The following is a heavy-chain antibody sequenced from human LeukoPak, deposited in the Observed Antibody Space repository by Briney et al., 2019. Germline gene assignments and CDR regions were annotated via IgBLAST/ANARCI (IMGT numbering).Heavy chain of an antibody. CDR3: ARGESGWYYYYYGMDV. CDR1: GFTFSSYG. J-gene: IGHJ6*02. D-gene: IGHD6-19*01. CDR2: IWYDGSNK. V-gene: IGHV3-33*01. Sequence: GGSLRLSCAASGFTFSSYGMHWVRQAPGKGLEWVAVIWYDGSNKYYADSVKGRFTISRDNSKNTLYLRMNSLRAEDTAVYYCARGESGWYYYYYGMDVWGQGTTVTASS.